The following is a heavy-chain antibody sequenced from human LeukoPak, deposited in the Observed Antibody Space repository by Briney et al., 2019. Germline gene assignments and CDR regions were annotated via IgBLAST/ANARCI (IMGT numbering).Heavy chain of an antibody. CDR3: AKRSPIVGATTRYFDY. CDR1: GFTFSGYA. V-gene: IGHV3-23*01. D-gene: IGHD1-26*01. CDR2: ISISGGST. J-gene: IGHJ4*02. Sequence: PGGSLRLSCAASGFTFSGYAMSWVRQAPGKGLEWVSAISISGGSTYYADSVKGRFTISRDNSKNTLYLQMNSLRAEDTAVYYCAKRSPIVGATTRYFDYWGQGTLVTVSS.